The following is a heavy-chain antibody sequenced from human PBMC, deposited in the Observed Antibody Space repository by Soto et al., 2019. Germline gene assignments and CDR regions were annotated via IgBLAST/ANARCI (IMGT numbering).Heavy chain of an antibody. D-gene: IGHD3-22*01. V-gene: IGHV3-15*01. Sequence: EVQLLESGGGLVKPGGSLRLSCAASGFTFSNAWMSWVRQAPGKGLEWVGRIKSKTDGGTTDYAAPVKGRFTISRDDSKNTLDLQMNSLKTEDTAVYYCTTQPPWDSSGYYYPFAYWGQGTLVTVSS. CDR1: GFTFSNAW. CDR2: IKSKTDGGTT. CDR3: TTQPPWDSSGYYYPFAY. J-gene: IGHJ4*02.